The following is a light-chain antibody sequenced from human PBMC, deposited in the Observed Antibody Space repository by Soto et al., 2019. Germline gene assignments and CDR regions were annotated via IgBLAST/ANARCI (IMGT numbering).Light chain of an antibody. CDR1: QSVSSN. V-gene: IGKV3-15*01. Sequence: EIVMTQSPATLSVSQGERATLSCRASQSVSSNLAWYQQTPGQAPRLLIYGASTRATGIPARFGGSVSGTDFTLTISSLEPEDFAVFYCQQYATSPSFGQGTRLEIK. CDR2: GAS. J-gene: IGKJ5*01. CDR3: QQYATSPS.